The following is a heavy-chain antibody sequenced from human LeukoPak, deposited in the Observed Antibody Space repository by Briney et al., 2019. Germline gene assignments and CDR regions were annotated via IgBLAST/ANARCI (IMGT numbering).Heavy chain of an antibody. CDR1: GYTFTSYA. Sequence: GASVTVSCKASGYTFTSYAMNWVRQPPGQGHEWVGWMNTNTGNPTYAQGFTGRFVFSLDTSVSTAYLQISSLKAEDTAVYYCARWSMVRGVINGMDVWGQGTTVTVSS. D-gene: IGHD3-10*01. CDR2: MNTNTGNP. CDR3: ARWSMVRGVINGMDV. V-gene: IGHV7-4-1*02. J-gene: IGHJ6*02.